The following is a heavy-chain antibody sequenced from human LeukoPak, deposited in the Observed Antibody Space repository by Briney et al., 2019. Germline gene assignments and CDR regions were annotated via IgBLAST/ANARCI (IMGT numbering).Heavy chain of an antibody. CDR1: GFTFSSYS. CDR3: ARSDYDSSGYDA. D-gene: IGHD3-22*01. V-gene: IGHV3-48*02. J-gene: IGHJ5*02. CDR2: ISSSSSTI. Sequence: GGSLRLSCAAFGFTFSSYSMNWVRQAPGKGLEWVSYISSSSSTIYYADSVKGRFTISRDNAKNSLYLQMNSLRDQDTAVYYCARSDYDSSGYDAWGQGTLVTVSS.